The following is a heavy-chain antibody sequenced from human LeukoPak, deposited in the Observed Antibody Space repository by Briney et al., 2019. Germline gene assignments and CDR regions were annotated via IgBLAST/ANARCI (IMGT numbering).Heavy chain of an antibody. D-gene: IGHD3-22*01. CDR2: IYYSGST. Sequence: KPSETLSLTCTVSGGSISSYYWSWIRQPPGKGLEWIGYIYYSGSTNYNPSLKSRVTISVDTSKNQFSLKLSSVTAADTAVYYCARGGSSWYYYDSSGYLDYWGQGTLVTVSS. CDR3: ARGGSSWYYYDSSGYLDY. J-gene: IGHJ4*02. V-gene: IGHV4-59*01. CDR1: GGSISSYY.